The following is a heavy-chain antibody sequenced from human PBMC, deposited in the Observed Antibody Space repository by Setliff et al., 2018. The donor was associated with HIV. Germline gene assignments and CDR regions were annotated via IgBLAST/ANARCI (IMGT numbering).Heavy chain of an antibody. V-gene: IGHV4-61*02. Sequence: SETLSLTCTVSGGSISGGSYYWGWIRQPAGKGLEWIGRIYTSGSTNYNPSLKSRVTISLDTSKNQFSLKLSSVTAADTAVYYCARENGRTNYYYYYGMDVWGQGTTVTVS. CDR1: GGSISGGSYY. CDR2: IYTSGST. J-gene: IGHJ6*02. CDR3: ARENGRTNYYYYYGMDV.